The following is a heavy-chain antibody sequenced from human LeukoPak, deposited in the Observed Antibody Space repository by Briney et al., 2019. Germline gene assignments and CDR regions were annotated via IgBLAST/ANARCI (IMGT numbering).Heavy chain of an antibody. CDR2: IYSGGST. J-gene: IGHJ3*02. CDR1: GFTFSSYG. V-gene: IGHV3-66*01. D-gene: IGHD4-17*01. Sequence: GGSLRLSCAASGFTFSSYGMSWVRQAPGKGLEWVSVIYSGGSTYYADSVKGRFTISRDNSKNTLYLQMNSLRAEDTAVYYCARDPVRRGDAFDIWGQGTMVTVSS. CDR3: ARDPVRRGDAFDI.